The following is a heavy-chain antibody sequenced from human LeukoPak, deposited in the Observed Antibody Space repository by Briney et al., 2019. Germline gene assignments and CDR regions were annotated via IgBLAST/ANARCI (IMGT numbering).Heavy chain of an antibody. J-gene: IGHJ4*02. V-gene: IGHV3-21*01. CDR2: ISSSSSYI. D-gene: IGHD6-6*01. CDR3: ARDRFGSSPRSLNDD. CDR1: GFTFSSYS. Sequence: PGGSVRLSCAASGFTFSSYSMNWVRQAPGKGLEWVSSISSSSSYIYYADSVKGRFTISRDNAKNSLYLQMNSLRAEDTAVYYCARDRFGSSPRSLNDDWGQGTLVTVSS.